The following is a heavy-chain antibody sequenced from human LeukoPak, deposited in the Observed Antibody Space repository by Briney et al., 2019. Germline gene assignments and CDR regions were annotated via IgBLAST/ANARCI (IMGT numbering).Heavy chain of an antibody. CDR3: ATLGYCSSTSCYSADY. CDR1: GGSISSYY. J-gene: IGHJ4*02. Sequence: KPSETLSLTCTVSGGSISSYYWSWIRQPAGKGLEWIGRIYTSGSTNYNPSLKSRVTMSVDTSKNQFSLKLSPVTAADTAVYYCATLGYCSSTSCYSADYWGQGTLVTVSS. D-gene: IGHD2-2*03. V-gene: IGHV4-4*07. CDR2: IYTSGST.